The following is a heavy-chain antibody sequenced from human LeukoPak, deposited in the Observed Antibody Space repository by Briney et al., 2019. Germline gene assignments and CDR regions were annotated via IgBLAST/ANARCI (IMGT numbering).Heavy chain of an antibody. CDR1: GFTFSSYA. J-gene: IGHJ4*02. CDR3: AKEVGSSLPY. Sequence: GGSLRLSCAASGFTFSSYAMHWVRQAPGKGLEWVAAISLDGSNKYYADSVKGRFTISRDNSKNTLYLQMDSLRAEDTAVYYCAKEVGSSLPYWGQGTLVTVSS. V-gene: IGHV3-30*18. D-gene: IGHD6-13*01. CDR2: ISLDGSNK.